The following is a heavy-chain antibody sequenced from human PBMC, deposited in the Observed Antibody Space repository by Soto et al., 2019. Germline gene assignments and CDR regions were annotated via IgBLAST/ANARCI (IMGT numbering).Heavy chain of an antibody. Sequence: SETLSLTCTVSVGSINGYYWSWIRQSPGNGLEWLGYIYSNGGTNYNPSLRSRVTISLDTSKNQFSLQLSSVTVADTAVYYCARDLKRYSSPPGPLEYWGLGTLVTVSS. V-gene: IGHV4-4*08. J-gene: IGHJ4*02. CDR1: VGSINGYY. D-gene: IGHD6-13*01. CDR3: ARDLKRYSSPPGPLEY. CDR2: IYSNGGT.